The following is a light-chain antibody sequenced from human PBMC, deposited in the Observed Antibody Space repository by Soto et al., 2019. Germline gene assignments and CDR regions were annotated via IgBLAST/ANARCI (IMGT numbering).Light chain of an antibody. CDR1: SGHSSYA. CDR2: VNSDGSH. J-gene: IGLJ3*02. Sequence: QLVLTQPPSASASLGASVKLTCTLSSGHSSYAIAWHQLQPEKGPRHLMKVNSDGSHFKGDGIPDRFSGSSSGAERYLTISSLQSEDEADYYCQTWGTAIRVFGGGTKLTVL. CDR3: QTWGTAIRV. V-gene: IGLV4-69*02.